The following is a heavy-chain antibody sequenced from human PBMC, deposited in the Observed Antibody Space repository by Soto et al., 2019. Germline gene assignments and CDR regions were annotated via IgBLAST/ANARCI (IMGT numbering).Heavy chain of an antibody. V-gene: IGHV3-30-3*01. D-gene: IGHD5-12*01. CDR3: AREEMATISLSY. Sequence: QVQLVESGGGVVQPGRSLRLSCAASGFTFSSYAMHWVRQAPGKGPEWVAVISYDGSNKYYADSVKGRFTISRDNSKNTMYLQMNSLRAEDTAVFYCAREEMATISLSYWGQGSVVTVSS. CDR1: GFTFSSYA. J-gene: IGHJ4*02. CDR2: ISYDGSNK.